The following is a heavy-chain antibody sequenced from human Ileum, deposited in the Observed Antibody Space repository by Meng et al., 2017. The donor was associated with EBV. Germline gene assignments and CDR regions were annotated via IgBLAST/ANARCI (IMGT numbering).Heavy chain of an antibody. CDR1: GASVTSSGYY. CDR2: VNYNGDS. J-gene: IGHJ4*02. CDR3: ARDLRVGGAFDY. Sequence: QLQQSGPGLVRPPETLSLTSTVSGASVTSSGYYWSWLRQSPGKGLEWLGYVNYNGDSTYNPSLKSRVTIFIDTSKKQFYLNLTSATAADTAIYYCARDLRVGGAFDYWGQGTLVTVSS. D-gene: IGHD1-26*01. V-gene: IGHV4-61*08.